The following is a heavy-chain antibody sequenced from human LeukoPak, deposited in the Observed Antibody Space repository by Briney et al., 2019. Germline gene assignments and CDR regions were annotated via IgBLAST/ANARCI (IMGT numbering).Heavy chain of an antibody. J-gene: IGHJ4*02. Sequence: CMRPASHAAAFSFSDQAMSCVRQVAGKGLGWVSFINPVVGSSFADCVRGRFTFSRDDSRSVVSLKMDTLSPEDTAVFYCARSGVATCHYWGQGILVAVSS. V-gene: IGHV3-53*01. CDR2: INPVVGS. CDR1: AFSFSDQA. CDR3: ARSGVATCHY. D-gene: IGHD3-10*01.